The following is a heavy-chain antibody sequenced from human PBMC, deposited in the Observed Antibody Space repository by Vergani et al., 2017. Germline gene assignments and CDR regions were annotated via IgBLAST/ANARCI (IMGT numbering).Heavy chain of an antibody. Sequence: QVQLVESGGGVVQPGRSLRLSCAASGFTFSSYGMHWVRQAPGKGLEWVAVIWYDGSNKYYADSVKGRFTISRDNSKNTLYLQMNSLRAEDTAVYYCAREGGPSTSRTPRAKYGMDVWGQGTTVTVSS. V-gene: IGHV3-33*01. CDR3: AREGGPSTSRTPRAKYGMDV. D-gene: IGHD2-2*01. J-gene: IGHJ6*02. CDR1: GFTFSSYG. CDR2: IWYDGSNK.